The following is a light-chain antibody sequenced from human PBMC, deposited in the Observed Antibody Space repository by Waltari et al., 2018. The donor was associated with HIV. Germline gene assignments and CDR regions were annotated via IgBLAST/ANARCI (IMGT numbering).Light chain of an antibody. V-gene: IGKV2-30*01. CDR2: EVS. Sequence: DVVMTQSPLSLSVTLGPTASISCRARQSLVFSDGNTYFNWFQQRPGQSPRRLIHEVSDRDSGVPDRFSGSGSGTDFTLQISRVEAEDVGVYYCMQGTYWPFTFGPGTKVDIK. CDR1: QSLVFSDGNTY. CDR3: MQGTYWPFT. J-gene: IGKJ3*01.